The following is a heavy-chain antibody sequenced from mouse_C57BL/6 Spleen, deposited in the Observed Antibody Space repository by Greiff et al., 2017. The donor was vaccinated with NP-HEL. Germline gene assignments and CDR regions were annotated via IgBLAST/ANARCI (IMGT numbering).Heavy chain of an antibody. J-gene: IGHJ2*01. CDR2: ISSGGSYT. CDR3: ARQLTGTDFDY. Sequence: EVKLVESGGDLVKPGGSLKLSCAASGFTFSSYGMSWVRQTPDKRLEWVATISSGGSYTYSPASVKGRFTISRDNAKNTLYLQMSSLKSEDTAMDYCARQLTGTDFDYWGQGTTLTVSS. CDR1: GFTFSSYG. V-gene: IGHV5-6*01. D-gene: IGHD4-1*01.